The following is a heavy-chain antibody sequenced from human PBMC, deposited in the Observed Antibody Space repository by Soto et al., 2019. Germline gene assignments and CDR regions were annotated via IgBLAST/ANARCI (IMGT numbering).Heavy chain of an antibody. Sequence: SETLSLTCTVSGGSVSSGSYYWGWIRQPPGKGLEWIGSIYYSGNTYYNPSLKSRFTISVDTSKNQFSLKLSSVTAADTAVYYCARHVGGYYYYMDVWGKGTTVTVSS. CDR3: ARHVGGYYYYMDV. D-gene: IGHD2-15*01. CDR2: IYYSGNT. J-gene: IGHJ6*03. V-gene: IGHV4-39*01. CDR1: GGSVSSGSYY.